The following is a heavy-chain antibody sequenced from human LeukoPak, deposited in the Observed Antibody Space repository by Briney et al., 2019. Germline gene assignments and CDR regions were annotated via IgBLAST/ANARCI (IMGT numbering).Heavy chain of an antibody. D-gene: IGHD3-22*01. CDR1: GGTFSSYA. J-gene: IGHJ4*02. CDR3: ARTSNYYDSSGYYELPGY. Sequence: SVNVSCKASGGTFSSYAISWVRQAPGQGLEWMGGIIPIFGTANYAQKFQGRVTITADESTSTAYMELSSLRSEDTAVYYCARTSNYYDSSGYYELPGYWGQGTLVTVSS. CDR2: IIPIFGTA. V-gene: IGHV1-69*13.